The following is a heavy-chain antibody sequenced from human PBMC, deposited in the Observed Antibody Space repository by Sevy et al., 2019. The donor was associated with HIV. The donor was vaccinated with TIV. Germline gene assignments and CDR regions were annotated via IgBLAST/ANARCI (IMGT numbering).Heavy chain of an antibody. CDR2: ISSSSSYI. Sequence: GGSLRLSCAASGFTFSSYSMNWVRQAPGKGLEWVSSISSSSSYIYYADSVKGRFTISRDNAKNSLYLQMNSLRAEDTAVYYCAREVFSRVGYYDSRAGAFDIWGQGTMVTVSS. CDR1: GFTFSSYS. D-gene: IGHD3-22*01. CDR3: AREVFSRVGYYDSRAGAFDI. V-gene: IGHV3-21*01. J-gene: IGHJ3*02.